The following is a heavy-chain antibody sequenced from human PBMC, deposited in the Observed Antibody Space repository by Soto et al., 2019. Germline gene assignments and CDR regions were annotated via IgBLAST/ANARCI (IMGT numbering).Heavy chain of an antibody. J-gene: IGHJ4*02. CDR2: IYYSGST. V-gene: IGHV4-31*03. Sequence: PSETLSLTCTVSGGSISSGGYYWSWIRQHPGKGLEWIGYIYYSGSTYYNPSLKSRVTISVDTSKNQFSLKLSSVTAADTAVYYCARDGYLAAADVWGQGTLVPVSS. CDR1: GGSISSGGYY. D-gene: IGHD6-13*01. CDR3: ARDGYLAAADV.